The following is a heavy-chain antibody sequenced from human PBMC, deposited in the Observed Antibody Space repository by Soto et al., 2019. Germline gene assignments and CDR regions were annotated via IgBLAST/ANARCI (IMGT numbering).Heavy chain of an antibody. CDR3: ANVDNYVTPTPQDV. V-gene: IGHV1-18*01. D-gene: IGHD3-16*01. CDR2: ISPYSGNT. Sequence: QVQLVQSGDEVRKPGSSVKVSCKASGYIFVNYGIAWVRQAPGQGLEWMGWISPYSGNTHYASKVQGRLTMTTDTSTRPAYRDLGSLTPDDTGVYYCANVDNYVTPTPQDVWGQGTTVTVSS. CDR1: GYIFVNYG. J-gene: IGHJ6*02.